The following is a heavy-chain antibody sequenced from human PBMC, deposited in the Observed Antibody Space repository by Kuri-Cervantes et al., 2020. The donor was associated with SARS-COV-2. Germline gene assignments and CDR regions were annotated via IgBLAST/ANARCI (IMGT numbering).Heavy chain of an antibody. CDR1: GFTFSSYW. D-gene: IGHD1-7*01. V-gene: IGHV3-7*01. J-gene: IGHJ6*02. CDR2: IKQDGSEK. Sequence: GESLKISCAASGFTFSSYWMSWVRRAPGKGLEWVANIKQDGSEKYYVDSVKGRFTISRDNAKNSVYLEMNSLRDEDTAIYYRARDWDYRFYGLDVWGLGTTVTVSS. CDR3: ARDWDYRFYGLDV.